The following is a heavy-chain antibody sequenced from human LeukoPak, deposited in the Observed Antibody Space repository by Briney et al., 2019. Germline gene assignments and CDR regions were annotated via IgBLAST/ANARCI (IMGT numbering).Heavy chain of an antibody. J-gene: IGHJ4*02. V-gene: IGHV3-30-3*01. CDR1: GFTFSSYA. CDR3: ARDPNTYYYGSGSYPDY. D-gene: IGHD3-10*01. CDR2: ISYDGSNK. Sequence: GGSLRLSCAASGFTFSSYAMRWVRQAPGKGLEWVAVISYDGSNKYYADSVKGRFTISRDNSKNTLYLQMNSLRAEDTAVYYCARDPNTYYYGSGSYPDYWGQGTLVTVSS.